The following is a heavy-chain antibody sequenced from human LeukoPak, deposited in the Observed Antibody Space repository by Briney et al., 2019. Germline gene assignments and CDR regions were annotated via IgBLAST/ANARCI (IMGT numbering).Heavy chain of an antibody. CDR1: GGSISSYY. J-gene: IGHJ4*02. CDR2: IYTSGST. D-gene: IGHD3-16*02. Sequence: PSETLSLTCTVSGGSISSYYWSWIRQPAGKGLEWIGRIYTSGSTNYNPSLKSRVTMSVDTSKNQFSLKLSSVTAADTAVYYCARDKEDYVWGSYRYDSALDYWGQGTLVTVSS. V-gene: IGHV4-4*07. CDR3: ARDKEDYVWGSYRYDSALDY.